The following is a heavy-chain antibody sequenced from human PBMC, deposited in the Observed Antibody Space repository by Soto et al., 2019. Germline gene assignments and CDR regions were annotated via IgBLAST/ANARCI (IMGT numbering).Heavy chain of an antibody. CDR1: GGPFRSNT. CDR3: ARDDRIGTYWPAY. CDR2: IIPNFNSP. D-gene: IGHD2-8*02. J-gene: IGHJ4*02. V-gene: IGHV1-69*01. Sequence: QVQLVQSGAEVKKPGSSVKVSCKASGGPFRSNTINWVRQAPGQRLEWMGGIIPNFNSPTYARKFQGRVTITADDSTNTAYIELRSRRSEDTAVYYCARDDRIGTYWPAYWGQGTQVTVSS.